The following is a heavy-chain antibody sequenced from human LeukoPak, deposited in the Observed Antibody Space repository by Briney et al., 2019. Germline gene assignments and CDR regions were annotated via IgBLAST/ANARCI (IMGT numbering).Heavy chain of an antibody. J-gene: IGHJ4*02. CDR3: ARAGNRIQLWTYTPYHFDY. CDR1: GGSFSGYY. V-gene: IGHV4-34*01. CDR2: INHSGST. D-gene: IGHD5-18*01. Sequence: SETLSLTCAVYGGSFSGYYWNWIRQPPGKGLEWIGEINHSGSTNYNPSLKSRVTISVDTSKNQFSLKLSSVTAADTAVYYCARAGNRIQLWTYTPYHFDYWGQGTLVTVSS.